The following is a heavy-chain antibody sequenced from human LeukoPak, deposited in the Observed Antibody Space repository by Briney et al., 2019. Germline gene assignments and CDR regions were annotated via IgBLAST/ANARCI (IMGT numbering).Heavy chain of an antibody. J-gene: IGHJ4*02. V-gene: IGHV4-38-2*01. CDR3: ARLAVVEYPASRSNYFDY. CDR2: IYHSGTT. D-gene: IGHD2/OR15-2a*01. CDR1: VFSISRGYF. Sequence: PSLTLSLLRAVSVFSISRGYFWAWVRRRPGNGLEWIGSIYHSGTTYYSPSLKSRVTISVDTSKNQFSLKLNSVTAADTAMYYCARLAVVEYPASRSNYFDYWGQGALVSVSS.